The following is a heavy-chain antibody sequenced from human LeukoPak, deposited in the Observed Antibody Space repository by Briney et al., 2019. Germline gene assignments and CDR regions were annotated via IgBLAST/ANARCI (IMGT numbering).Heavy chain of an antibody. CDR2: IYHSGST. Sequence: SETLSLTCAVSGGSISSSNWWSWVRPPPGKGLEWIGEIYHSGSTNYNPSLKSRVTISVDKSKNRFSLKLSSVTAADTAVYYCAREPTLVGATGYFDYWGQGTLVTVSS. CDR3: AREPTLVGATGYFDY. D-gene: IGHD1-26*01. CDR1: GGSISSSNW. J-gene: IGHJ4*02. V-gene: IGHV4-4*02.